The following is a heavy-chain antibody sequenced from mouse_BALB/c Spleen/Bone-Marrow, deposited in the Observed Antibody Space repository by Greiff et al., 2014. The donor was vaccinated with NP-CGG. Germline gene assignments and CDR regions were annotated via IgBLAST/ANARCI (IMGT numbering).Heavy chain of an antibody. Sequence: LQQSGGGLVQPGGSMKLSCVAPGFTFSNYWMNWVRQSPEKGLQWVAEIRLRSNNYATHYAESVKGRFTISRDDSKSSVYLQMNNLRAEDTGIYDGTRRGRGYAMDYWGQGTSVTVSA. J-gene: IGHJ4*01. CDR1: GFTFSNYW. CDR3: TRRGRGYAMDY. CDR2: IRLRSNNYAT. V-gene: IGHV6-6*02.